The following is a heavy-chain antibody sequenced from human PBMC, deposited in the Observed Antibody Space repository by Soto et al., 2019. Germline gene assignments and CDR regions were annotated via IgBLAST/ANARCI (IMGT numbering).Heavy chain of an antibody. CDR3: ARFNWYFDL. CDR1: GGSISSYS. V-gene: IGHV4-59*01. J-gene: IGHJ2*01. CDR2: IYYRGST. Sequence: QVQLQESGPGLVKPSETLSLTCTVSGGSISSYSWSWIRQPPGKGLEWIGYIYYRGSTNYNPSLKSRVTISVDTSKNQFSLKLSSVTAADTAMYYCARFNWYFDLWGRGTLVTVSS.